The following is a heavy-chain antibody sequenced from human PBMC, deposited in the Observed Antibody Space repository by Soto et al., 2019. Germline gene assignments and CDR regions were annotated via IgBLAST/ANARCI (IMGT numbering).Heavy chain of an antibody. D-gene: IGHD3-10*01. Sequence: SGPTLVNPTQTLTLTCTFSGFSLSTSGVGVGWIRQPPGKALEWLALIYCDDDKRYSPSLKSRLTITKETSKNQVVLTTANMDTVDTATHYCAHRRLMVRGVPFDPWGQGTRVIVAS. CDR3: AHRRLMVRGVPFDP. CDR1: GFSLSTSGVG. CDR2: IYCDDDK. V-gene: IGHV2-5*02. J-gene: IGHJ5*02.